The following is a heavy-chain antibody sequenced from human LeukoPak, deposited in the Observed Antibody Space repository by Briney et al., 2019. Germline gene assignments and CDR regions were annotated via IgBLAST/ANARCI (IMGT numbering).Heavy chain of an antibody. CDR1: WFTVSSNY. Sequence: GGSLRLSWAAPWFTVSSNYMSWVRQAPGKGLEWVSVIYSGGSTYYADSVKGRFTISRDNSKNTLYLQMNSLRAEDTAVYYCARNAAPYWGQGTLVTVSS. V-gene: IGHV3-53*01. D-gene: IGHD2-2*01. J-gene: IGHJ4*02. CDR3: ARNAAPY. CDR2: IYSGGST.